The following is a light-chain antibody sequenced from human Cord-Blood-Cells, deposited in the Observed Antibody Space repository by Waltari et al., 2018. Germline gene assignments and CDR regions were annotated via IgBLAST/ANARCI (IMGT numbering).Light chain of an antibody. V-gene: IGKV3-20*01. CDR3: QQYGSSYT. Sequence: EIVLTQSPGTLSLSPGERVTLSCRASQSVSSSYLAWYQQKPGQAPRLLIYGASSRATGIPDRFSDSGSGTDFTLTISRLEPEDFAVYYCQQYGSSYTFGQGTKLEIK. CDR1: QSVSSSY. J-gene: IGKJ2*01. CDR2: GAS.